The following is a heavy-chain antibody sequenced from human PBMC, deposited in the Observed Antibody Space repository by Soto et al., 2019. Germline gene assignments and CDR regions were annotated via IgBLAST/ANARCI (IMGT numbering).Heavy chain of an antibody. J-gene: IGHJ5*02. CDR2: MNPNSGNT. V-gene: IGHV1-8*01. D-gene: IGHD3-16*01. CDR3: AGGGLRGGGLAP. Sequence: QVQLVQSGAEVKKPGASVKVSCKASGYTFTSYDINWVRQATGQGLEWMGWMNPNSGNTGYAQKFQGRVTMTRNTSISTSYMELSSLRSDDAAVYYWAGGGLRGGGLAPWGQRALFTVSS. CDR1: GYTFTSYD.